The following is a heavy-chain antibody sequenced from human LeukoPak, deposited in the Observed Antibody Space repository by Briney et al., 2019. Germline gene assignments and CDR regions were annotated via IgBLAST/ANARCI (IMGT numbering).Heavy chain of an antibody. Sequence: GGSLRLSCAASGFTFSTYGMHWVRQAPGKGLEWVALILYDGNNKYYVDSVKGRFTISRDNSKNTLYLQINSLRAEDTAVYYCAKGLSYDSSGYYYLNYWGQGTLVTVSS. D-gene: IGHD3-22*01. J-gene: IGHJ4*02. CDR1: GFTFSTYG. CDR2: ILYDGNNK. CDR3: AKGLSYDSSGYYYLNY. V-gene: IGHV3-30*18.